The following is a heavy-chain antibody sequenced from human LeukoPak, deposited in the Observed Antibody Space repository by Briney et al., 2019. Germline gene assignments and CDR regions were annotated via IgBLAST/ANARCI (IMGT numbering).Heavy chain of an antibody. Sequence: GGSVRLSCAASGFTVSSNYMSWVRQAPGKGLEWVSVIYSGGDTYYADSVKGRFTISRDNSKNTLYLQMNSLRAEDTAVYYCARVPYDSSLLAFDIWGQGTMVTVSS. CDR3: ARVPYDSSLLAFDI. V-gene: IGHV3-53*01. CDR2: IYSGGDT. D-gene: IGHD3-22*01. J-gene: IGHJ3*02. CDR1: GFTVSSNY.